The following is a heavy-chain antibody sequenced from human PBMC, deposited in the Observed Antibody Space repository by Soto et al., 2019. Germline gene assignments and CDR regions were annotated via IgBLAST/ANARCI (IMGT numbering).Heavy chain of an antibody. Sequence: PSETLSLTCAVSGGSISSGDYSWSWIRQPPGKGLEWIGYIYHSGSTYYADSVKGRFTISRDNSKNTLYLQMNSLRAEDTAVYYCAREDRWLLLEVQAPVWGQGTTVTVSS. CDR3: AREDRWLLLEVQAPV. J-gene: IGHJ6*02. V-gene: IGHV4-30-2*01. CDR2: IYHSGST. D-gene: IGHD3-22*01. CDR1: GGSISSGDYS.